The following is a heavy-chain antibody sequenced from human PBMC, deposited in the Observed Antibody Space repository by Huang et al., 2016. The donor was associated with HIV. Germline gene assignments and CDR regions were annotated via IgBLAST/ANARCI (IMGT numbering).Heavy chain of an antibody. CDR1: GGSISSNNYY. D-gene: IGHD2-15*01. V-gene: IGHV4-39*01. J-gene: IGHJ6*02. CDR3: ARHAGGGNIYNYYYGMDV. CDR2: SHYSGST. Sequence: HLQLQESGPGLVKPSETLSLTCAVSGGSISSNNYYWGWIRRPPGKVVACVGGSHYSGSTYYNPSLKSRVTISVDTSKNQFSLKLTSVTAADTAVYYCARHAGGGNIYNYYYGMDVWGQGTTVTVSS.